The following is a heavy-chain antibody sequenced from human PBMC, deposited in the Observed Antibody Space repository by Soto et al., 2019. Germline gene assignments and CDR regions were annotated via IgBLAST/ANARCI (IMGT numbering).Heavy chain of an antibody. CDR1: GYTFTSYD. V-gene: IGHV1-8*01. CDR2: MNPNRGNT. D-gene: IGHD2-15*01. CDR3: ARGSRLYCSGGSCYEENAFDI. J-gene: IGHJ3*02. Sequence: ASVKVSCKASGYTFTSYDINWVRQATGQGLEWMGWMNPNRGNTGYAQKVQGRVTMTRNTSISAAYMELSSLRSEDTAVYYCARGSRLYCSGGSCYEENAFDIWGQGTMVTVSS.